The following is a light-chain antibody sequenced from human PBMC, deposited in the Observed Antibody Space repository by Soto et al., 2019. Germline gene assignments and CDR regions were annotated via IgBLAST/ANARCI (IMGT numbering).Light chain of an antibody. CDR3: QQYGNSPIT. CDR1: QSVSSSY. V-gene: IGKV3-20*01. Sequence: EIVLTQSPGTLSLSPGERATLSCRASQSVSSSYLAWYQQKPGQAPRLLIYGTSSRATGIPDRFSGSGSGTDFTLTISRLEPEDFAVYYCQQYGNSPITFGHGTRLEIK. J-gene: IGKJ5*01. CDR2: GTS.